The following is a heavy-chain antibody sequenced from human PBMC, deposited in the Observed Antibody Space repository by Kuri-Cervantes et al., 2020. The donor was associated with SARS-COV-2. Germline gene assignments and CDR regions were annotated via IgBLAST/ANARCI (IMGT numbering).Heavy chain of an antibody. CDR1: GFTFSSSW. D-gene: IGHD7-27*01. CDR3: ARDLRLGKSLDY. J-gene: IGHJ4*02. Sequence: GGSLRLSCAASGFTFSSSWRHWVCQAPEKGLEWVSNIGPSGTIKYYADSVKGRFTISRDNAKNSLYLQMSSLRAEDTAVYYCARDLRLGKSLDYWGQGTLVTVSS. CDR2: IGPSGTIK. V-gene: IGHV3-48*04.